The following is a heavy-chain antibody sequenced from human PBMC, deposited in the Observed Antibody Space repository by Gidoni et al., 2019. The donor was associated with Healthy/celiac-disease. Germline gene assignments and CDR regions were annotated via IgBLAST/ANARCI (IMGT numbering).Heavy chain of an antibody. D-gene: IGHD3-22*01. CDR3: ASNYYDSSGYYPFDY. J-gene: IGHJ4*02. Sequence: QVQLVQSGAEVKKPGSSVKVSCKASGGTFSRYAISWVRQAPGQGLEWMGGIIPIFGTANYAQKFQGRVTITADESTSTAYMELSSLRSEDTAVYYCASNYYDSSGYYPFDYWGQGTLVTVSS. CDR2: IIPIFGTA. CDR1: GGTFSRYA. V-gene: IGHV1-69*01.